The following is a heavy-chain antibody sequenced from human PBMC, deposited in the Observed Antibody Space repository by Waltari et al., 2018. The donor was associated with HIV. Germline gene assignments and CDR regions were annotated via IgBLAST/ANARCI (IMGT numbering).Heavy chain of an antibody. J-gene: IGHJ5*01. CDR1: GFSFSDYY. D-gene: IGHD3-3*01. CDR2: ISRRGNNT. CDR3: ARTKYDLWSGSYFDS. V-gene: IGHV3-11*01. Sequence: QVQLVESGGGLVKPGGSLRLSCVASGFSFSDYYMSWIRLAPGKGLELGSSISRRGNNTHYADSGQGPITISRDNAKNSLYLQMNTLRAEDTAGYYCARTKYDLWSGSYFDSWGQGTLVTVSS.